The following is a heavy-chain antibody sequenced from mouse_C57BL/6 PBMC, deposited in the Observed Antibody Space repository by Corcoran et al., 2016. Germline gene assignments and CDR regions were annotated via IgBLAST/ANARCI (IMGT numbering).Heavy chain of an antibody. CDR2: INTYSGVP. J-gene: IGHJ4*01. Sequence: QIQLVQSGPELKKPGETVKISCKASGYTFTTYGMSWVKQAPGKGLKWMGWINTYSGVPTYADDFKGRFAFSLETSASTAYLQINNLKNEDTATYFCARGDGNYVGYHAMDYWGQGTSVTVSS. V-gene: IGHV9-3*01. CDR1: GYTFTTYG. D-gene: IGHD2-1*01. CDR3: ARGDGNYVGYHAMDY.